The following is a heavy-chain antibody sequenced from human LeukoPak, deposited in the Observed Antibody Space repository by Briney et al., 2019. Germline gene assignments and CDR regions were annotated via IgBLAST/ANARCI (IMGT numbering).Heavy chain of an antibody. V-gene: IGHV1-69*13. CDR3: ASRYCSSTSCWPGYFQH. CDR1: GGTFSSYA. Sequence: SVRVSCKASGGTFSSYANSWVRQAPGQGLEWMGGIIPIFGTANYAQKFQGRVTITADESTSTAYMELSSLRSEDTAVYYCASRYCSSTSCWPGYFQHWGQGTLVTVSS. CDR2: IIPIFGTA. D-gene: IGHD2-2*01. J-gene: IGHJ1*01.